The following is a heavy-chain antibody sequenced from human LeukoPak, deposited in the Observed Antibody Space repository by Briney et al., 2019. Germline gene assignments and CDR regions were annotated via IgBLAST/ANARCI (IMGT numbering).Heavy chain of an antibody. J-gene: IGHJ4*02. CDR3: ARPIVGASFDY. Sequence: GGSLRLSCAASGFTFSSYWMSWVRQAPGKGLEWVANIKQDGSEKYYVDSVKGRFTISRDNAKNSLYLQMNSLRAEDTAVHYCARPIVGASFDYWGQGTLVTVSS. D-gene: IGHD1-26*01. CDR1: GFTFSSYW. V-gene: IGHV3-7*01. CDR2: IKQDGSEK.